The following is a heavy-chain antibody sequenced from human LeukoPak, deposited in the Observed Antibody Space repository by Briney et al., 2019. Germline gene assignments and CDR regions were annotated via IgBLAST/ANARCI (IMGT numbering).Heavy chain of an antibody. V-gene: IGHV4-4*07. CDR2: IYTSGST. J-gene: IGHJ4*02. Sequence: SETLSLTCTVSGGSISSYYWSWIRQPAGKGLEWIGRIYTSGSTNYNPSLKSRVTMSVGTSKNQFSVKVRSVTAAATPVYYWAKDFPGEIVYYFDYWGQGTLVTVSS. D-gene: IGHD2-15*01. CDR3: AKDFPGEIVYYFDY. CDR1: GGSISSYY.